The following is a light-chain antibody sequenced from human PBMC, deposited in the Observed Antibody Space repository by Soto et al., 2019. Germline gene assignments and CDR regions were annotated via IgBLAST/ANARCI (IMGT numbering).Light chain of an antibody. J-gene: IGKJ1*01. CDR3: QQYGYSPRT. CDR2: GAS. V-gene: IGKV3-20*01. CDR1: QSVRSSY. Sequence: EIVLTQSPGTLSLSPGERATLSCRASQSVRSSYVAWYQQKPGQGPRLLIYGASSRATGIPDRFSGSGSGTDFTLTISRLEPEDFAMYYCQQYGYSPRTFGQGTKVEIK.